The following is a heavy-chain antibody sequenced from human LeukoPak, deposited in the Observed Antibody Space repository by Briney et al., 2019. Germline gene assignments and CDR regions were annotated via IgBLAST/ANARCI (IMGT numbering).Heavy chain of an antibody. V-gene: IGHV1-3*01. J-gene: IGHJ4*02. Sequence: ASVKVSCKASGYTFTSYAMHWVRQAPGQRLEWMGRINAGNGNTKYSQKFQGRVTITRDTSASTAYMELSSLRSEDTAVYYCARDLTMVRGAAGYWGQGTLVTVSS. CDR3: ARDLTMVRGAAGY. D-gene: IGHD3-10*01. CDR2: INAGNGNT. CDR1: GYTFTSYA.